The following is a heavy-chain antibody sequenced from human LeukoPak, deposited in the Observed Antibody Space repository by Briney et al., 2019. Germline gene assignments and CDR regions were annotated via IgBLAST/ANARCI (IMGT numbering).Heavy chain of an antibody. D-gene: IGHD3-10*01. Sequence: SETLSLTCTVSGGSISGHYWSWIRQPPGKGLEWIGYIYYSGSTNYNPSLKSRVTISVDTSKNQFSLKLSSVTAADTAVYYCARGVDYFDYWGQGTLVTVSS. J-gene: IGHJ4*02. CDR1: GGSISGHY. V-gene: IGHV4-59*11. CDR2: IYYSGST. CDR3: ARGVDYFDY.